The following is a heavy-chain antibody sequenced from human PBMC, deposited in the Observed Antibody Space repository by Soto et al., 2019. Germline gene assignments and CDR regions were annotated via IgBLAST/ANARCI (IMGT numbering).Heavy chain of an antibody. V-gene: IGHV1-3*01. CDR3: ARGTAGYENYFDY. J-gene: IGHJ4*02. CDR1: GYTFTSFP. CDR2: INAGNGNT. Sequence: ASVKVSCKASGYTFTSFPMHWVRQAPGQRLEWMGWINAGNGNTKYSQKFQGRVTITRDTSASTAYMELSSLRSEDTAVFYCARGTAGYENYFDYWGQGTLVTVSS. D-gene: IGHD6-13*01.